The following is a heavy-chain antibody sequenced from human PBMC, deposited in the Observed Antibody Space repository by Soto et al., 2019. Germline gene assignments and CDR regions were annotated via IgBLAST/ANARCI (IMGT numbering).Heavy chain of an antibody. CDR2: IKPDESEK. D-gene: IGHD4-4*01. Sequence: EVQLVESGGGLVQPGGTLRLSCTASGFTFSDSWMTWVRQAPGKGLEWVARIKPDESEKKYADSVKGRFSISRDNAKNSRYLQMDSLRGEDTAVYYCVRGASNYAHWGQGTLVTVSS. CDR3: VRGASNYAH. V-gene: IGHV3-7*01. CDR1: GFTFSDSW. J-gene: IGHJ4*02.